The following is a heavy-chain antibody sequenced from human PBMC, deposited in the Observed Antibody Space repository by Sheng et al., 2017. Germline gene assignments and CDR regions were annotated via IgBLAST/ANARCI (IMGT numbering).Heavy chain of an antibody. CDR2: ISYDGSKE. J-gene: IGHJ4*02. CDR3: ARNRETLAVAGTGF. V-gene: IGHV3-30*04. Sequence: QLQLVESGGGVVQPGRSLRLSCAASGFTFTNYAMHWVRQAPGKGLQWVAIISYDGSKEYYSDSAKGRFTISRDNSKNTVSLQMNSLRADDTAVYYCARNRETLAVAGTGFWGQGTLVTGLL. D-gene: IGHD6-19*01. CDR1: GFTFTNYA.